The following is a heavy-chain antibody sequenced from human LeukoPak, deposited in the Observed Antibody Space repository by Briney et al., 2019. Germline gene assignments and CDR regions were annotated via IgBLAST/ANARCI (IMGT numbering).Heavy chain of an antibody. D-gene: IGHD3-22*01. CDR2: IYHSGNT. J-gene: IGHJ5*02. CDR1: GGSISSSSYY. V-gene: IGHV4-39*07. Sequence: SETLSLTCTVSGGSISSSSYYWGWIRQPPGKGLEWIGSIYHSGNTYYNPSLKSRVTISVDTSKNQFSLRLSSVTAADTAVYYCAKDSLYYYDSSGPIGFDPWGQGTLVTVSS. CDR3: AKDSLYYYDSSGPIGFDP.